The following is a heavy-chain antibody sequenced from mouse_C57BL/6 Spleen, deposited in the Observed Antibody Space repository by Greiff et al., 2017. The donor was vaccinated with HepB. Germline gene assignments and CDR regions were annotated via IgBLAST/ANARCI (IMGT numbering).Heavy chain of an antibody. CDR2: IDPSDSYT. CDR3: ARAARWLLRSYYFDY. J-gene: IGHJ2*01. V-gene: IGHV1-50*01. D-gene: IGHD2-3*01. CDR1: GYTFTSYW. Sequence: QVQLQQPGAELVKPGASVKLSCKASGYTFTSYWMQWVKQRPGQGLEWIGEIDPSDSYTNYNQKFKGKATLTVDTSSSTAYMQLSSLTSEDSAVYYCARAARWLLRSYYFDYWGQGTTLTVSS.